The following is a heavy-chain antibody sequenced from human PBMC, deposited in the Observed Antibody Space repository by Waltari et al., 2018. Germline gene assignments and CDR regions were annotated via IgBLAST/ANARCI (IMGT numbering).Heavy chain of an antibody. Sequence: EVQLVESGGGLVQPGGSLRLSCAASGFTFSSYAMSWVRQAPGKGLAWVSAICGRGGSTYYADSGKGRFTISRDNSKNTLYLQMNSLRAEDTAVYYCAKRFGEYCGGDCYDWGQGTLVTVSS. CDR1: GFTFSSYA. CDR3: AKRFGEYCGGDCYD. V-gene: IGHV3-23*04. CDR2: ICGRGGST. D-gene: IGHD2-21*01. J-gene: IGHJ4*02.